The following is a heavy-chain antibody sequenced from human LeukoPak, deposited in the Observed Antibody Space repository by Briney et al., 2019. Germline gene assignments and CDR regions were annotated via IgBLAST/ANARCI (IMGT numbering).Heavy chain of an antibody. D-gene: IGHD3-3*01. V-gene: IGHV3-48*03. CDR2: ISSSGSDI. Sequence: PGGSLRLSCAASGFTFSNYEMHWVRQAPGKGLEWVSYISSSGSDIYYADSVKGRFTISRDNAKNSLYLHMNSLRAEDTAVYYCAREHYDFWSGYWWFDPWGQGTLVTVSS. J-gene: IGHJ5*02. CDR1: GFTFSNYE. CDR3: AREHYDFWSGYWWFDP.